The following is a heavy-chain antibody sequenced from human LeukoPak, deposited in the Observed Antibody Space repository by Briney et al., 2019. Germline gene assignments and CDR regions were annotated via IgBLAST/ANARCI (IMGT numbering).Heavy chain of an antibody. Sequence: SETLSLTCTVSGGSISSINSNYCSWIRQPPGKGLEWIGYIYNSGSTNYNPSLKSRVTISVDTSKNQFSLKLSSVTAADTAVYYCARQAGGNSGPFDYWGQGTVVTVSS. D-gene: IGHD4-23*01. CDR3: ARQAGGNSGPFDY. V-gene: IGHV4-59*08. CDR2: IYNSGST. J-gene: IGHJ4*02. CDR1: GGSISSINSNY.